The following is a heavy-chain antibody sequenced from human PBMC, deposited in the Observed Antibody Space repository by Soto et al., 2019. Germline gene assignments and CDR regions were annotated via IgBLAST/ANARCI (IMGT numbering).Heavy chain of an antibody. J-gene: IGHJ4*02. V-gene: IGHV4-4*07. Sequence: ETLSLTCIVSGVSVRSYTWSWVRQPANKGLEWIGRVFSSVSATYNPSLKSRVTITMDTPENRISLKLDSVTAADAGVYYCARDGMTTGDTWGPGTAVTVSS. CDR2: VFSSVSA. D-gene: IGHD2-21*02. CDR3: ARDGMTTGDT. CDR1: GVSVRSYT.